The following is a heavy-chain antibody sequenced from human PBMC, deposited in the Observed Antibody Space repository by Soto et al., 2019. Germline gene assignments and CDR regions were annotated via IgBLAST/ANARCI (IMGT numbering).Heavy chain of an antibody. CDR3: ARGFDWASDY. CDR2: IYYSGST. J-gene: IGHJ4*02. Sequence: PSETLSLTCTVSGGSISSGGYYWSWIRQHPGKGLEWIGYIYYSGSTYYNPSLTSRVTISVDTSKNQFSLKLSSVTAADTAVYYCARGFDWASDYWGQGTLVTVSS. CDR1: GGSISSGGYY. V-gene: IGHV4-31*03. D-gene: IGHD3-9*01.